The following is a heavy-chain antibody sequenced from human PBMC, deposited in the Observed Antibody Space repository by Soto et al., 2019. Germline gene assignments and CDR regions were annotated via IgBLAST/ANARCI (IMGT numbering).Heavy chain of an antibody. J-gene: IGHJ5*01. CDR2: IYHLGSP. D-gene: IGHD6-19*01. Sequence: SETLSLTCTVSGRPVSSGGYYWTWIRQFPGKGLEWIGYIYHLGSPSYNPSLKSRLSMSLDASKNQFSLNLTSVTAADTAIYYCVRDRALDSSGHWFDSWGQGTLVTVS. CDR1: GRPVSSGGYY. CDR3: VRDRALDSSGHWFDS. V-gene: IGHV4-31*03.